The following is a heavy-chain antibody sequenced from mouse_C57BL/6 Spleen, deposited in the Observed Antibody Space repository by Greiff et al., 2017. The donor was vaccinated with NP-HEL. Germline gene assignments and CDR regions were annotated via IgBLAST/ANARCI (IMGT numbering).Heavy chain of an antibody. V-gene: IGHV1-52*01. J-gene: IGHJ4*01. Sequence: QVHVKQPGAELVRPGSSVKLSCKASGYTFTSYWMHWVKQRPIQGLEWIGNIDPSDSETHYNQKFKDKATLTVDKSSSTAYMQLSSLTSEDSAVYYCARGGIYSMDYWGQGTSVTVSS. CDR2: IDPSDSET. CDR1: GYTFTSYW. D-gene: IGHD2-1*01. CDR3: ARGGIYSMDY.